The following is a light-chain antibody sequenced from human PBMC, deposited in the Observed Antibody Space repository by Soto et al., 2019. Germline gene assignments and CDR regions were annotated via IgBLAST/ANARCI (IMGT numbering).Light chain of an antibody. CDR2: LNSDGSH. V-gene: IGLV4-69*01. J-gene: IGLJ3*02. Sequence: QLVLTQSPSASASLGASVKLTCTLSSGHSSYAIAWHQQQPEKDPRYLMKLNSDGSHSKGDGIPDRFSGSSSGAERYLTISCIQSEDEADYYCQTWGTGIWVFGGGTQLTVL. CDR1: SGHSSYA. CDR3: QTWGTGIWV.